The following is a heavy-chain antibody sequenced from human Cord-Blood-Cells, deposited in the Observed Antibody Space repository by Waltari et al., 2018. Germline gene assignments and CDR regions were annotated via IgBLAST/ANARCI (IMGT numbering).Heavy chain of an antibody. CDR1: GFTVSSNY. D-gene: IGHD6-19*01. J-gene: IGHJ4*02. CDR3: ATNMGAVAGTFDY. V-gene: IGHV3-53*01. Sequence: EVQLVESGGGLIQPGGSLRLSCAASGFTVSSNYMSWVRQAPGKGLEWVSVIDSGGSTYDADSVKGRFTISRDNSKNTLYLQMNSLRAEDTAVYYCATNMGAVAGTFDYWGQGTLVTVSS. CDR2: IDSGGST.